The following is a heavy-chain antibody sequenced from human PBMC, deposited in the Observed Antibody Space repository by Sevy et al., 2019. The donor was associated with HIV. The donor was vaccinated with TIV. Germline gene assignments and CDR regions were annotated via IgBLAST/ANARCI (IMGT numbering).Heavy chain of an antibody. J-gene: IGHJ4*02. Sequence: ASVKVSCKASGYTFSSYGISWVRQAPGQGLEGMGWISAYTGNTNYAQKYQGRITMTTDTSTTTAYFELRNLGSADTAAYFCASDKPQGVVIVPPDMWGGMDYWGQGTLLTVSS. V-gene: IGHV1-18*01. D-gene: IGHD2-2*01. CDR3: ASDKPQGVVIVPPDMWGGMDY. CDR1: GYTFSSYG. CDR2: ISAYTGNT.